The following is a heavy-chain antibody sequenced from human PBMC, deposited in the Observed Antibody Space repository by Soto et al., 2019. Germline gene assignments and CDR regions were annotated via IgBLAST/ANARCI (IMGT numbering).Heavy chain of an antibody. CDR3: ASGGVIIREYYYYYGMDV. CDR1: GYTFTSYA. CDR2: MNPNSGNT. Sequence: QVQLVQSGAEVKKPGASVKVSCKASGYTFTSYAITLVRQSTGQGREWMGWMNPNSGNTDYAQKFQGRVTMTRNTPIGTAYMELSSLRSEDTSVYYCASGGVIIREYYYYYGMDVWGQGTTVTVSS. J-gene: IGHJ6*02. V-gene: IGHV1-8*01. D-gene: IGHD3-3*01.